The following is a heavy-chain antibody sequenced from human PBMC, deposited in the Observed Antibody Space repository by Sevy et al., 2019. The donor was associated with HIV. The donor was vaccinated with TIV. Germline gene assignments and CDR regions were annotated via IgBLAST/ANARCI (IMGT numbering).Heavy chain of an antibody. Sequence: QSQTLSLTCAVSGGSINSFFWSWIRQSPGKGLEWIGYVYDSGNSEYNPSLRSRVTISVDTSKKQFSLKLSSVTAADTAVYYCAGGGGIYYDSRGFHPQYYFDSWGQGTLVTVSS. CDR2: VYDSGNS. CDR1: GGSINSFF. D-gene: IGHD3-22*01. CDR3: AGGGGIYYDSRGFHPQYYFDS. V-gene: IGHV4-59*01. J-gene: IGHJ4*02.